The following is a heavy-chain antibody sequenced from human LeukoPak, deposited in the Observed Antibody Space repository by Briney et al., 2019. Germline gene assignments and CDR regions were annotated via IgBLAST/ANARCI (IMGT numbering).Heavy chain of an antibody. D-gene: IGHD3-3*01. CDR3: ARWEIITIFGIDY. V-gene: IGHV4-34*01. CDR2: INQSGST. Sequence: KSSETLSLTCAVYGGSFSGYYWSWIRQPPGKGLEWIGEINQSGSTNYNPSLKSRVTISVDTSKNQFSLKLSSVTAADTAVYYCARWEIITIFGIDYWGQGTLVTVSS. J-gene: IGHJ4*02. CDR1: GGSFSGYY.